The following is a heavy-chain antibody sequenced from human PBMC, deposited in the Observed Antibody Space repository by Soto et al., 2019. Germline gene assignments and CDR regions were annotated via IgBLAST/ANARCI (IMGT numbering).Heavy chain of an antibody. Sequence: GASVKVSCKASGYTFTSYGISWVRQAPGQGLEWMGWISAYNGNTNYAQKLQGRVTMTTDTSTSTAYMELRSLRSDDTAVYYCAVMFHCSSTSCYPYYFDYWGQGTLVTV. CDR1: GYTFTSYG. CDR2: ISAYNGNT. D-gene: IGHD2-2*01. V-gene: IGHV1-18*01. CDR3: AVMFHCSSTSCYPYYFDY. J-gene: IGHJ4*02.